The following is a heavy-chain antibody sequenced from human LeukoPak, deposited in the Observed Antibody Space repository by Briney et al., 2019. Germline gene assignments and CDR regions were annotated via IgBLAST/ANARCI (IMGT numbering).Heavy chain of an antibody. CDR2: IRSKAYGGTT. Sequence: GGSLRLSCTASGFTFGDYAMSWFRQAPGKGLEGVGFIRSKAYGGTTEYAASVKGRFTISRDDSKSIAYLQMNSLKTEDTAVYYCTRDYRLRRYYYMDVWGKGTTVTVSS. V-gene: IGHV3-49*03. J-gene: IGHJ6*03. CDR3: TRDYRLRRYYYMDV. D-gene: IGHD3-16*02. CDR1: GFTFGDYA.